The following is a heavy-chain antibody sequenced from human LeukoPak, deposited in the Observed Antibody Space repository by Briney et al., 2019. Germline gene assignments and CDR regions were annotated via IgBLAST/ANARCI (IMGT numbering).Heavy chain of an antibody. CDR3: AKAHRGYGGGY. J-gene: IGHJ4*02. V-gene: IGHV3-23*01. CDR1: GFTFSSYA. CDR2: ISGSGGST. D-gene: IGHD5-12*01. Sequence: GGSLRLSCAASGFTFSSYAMSWVRQAQGKGLGWVSAISGSGGSTYYADSVKGRFTISRDNSKNALYLQMNSLRAEDTSVYYCAKAHRGYGGGYWGQGTLVTVSS.